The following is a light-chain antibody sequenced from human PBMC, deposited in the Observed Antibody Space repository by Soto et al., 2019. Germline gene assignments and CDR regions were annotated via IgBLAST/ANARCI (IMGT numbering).Light chain of an antibody. CDR2: GAS. J-gene: IGKJ4*01. Sequence: NVLTQSPGTLSLSPGQRATLSCRASQSLSGDYLAWYQQKPGQAPRVLIYGASSRPTGIPDRFSGSGSGTDFTLTISRLEPEDFAVYYCQQYGSSALTFGGGTKVDIK. V-gene: IGKV3-20*01. CDR1: QSLSGDY. CDR3: QQYGSSALT.